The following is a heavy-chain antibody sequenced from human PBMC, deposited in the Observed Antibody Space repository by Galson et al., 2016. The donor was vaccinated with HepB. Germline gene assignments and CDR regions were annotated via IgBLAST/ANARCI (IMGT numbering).Heavy chain of an antibody. D-gene: IGHD2-21*02. CDR3: LGGYCGGDGYMRGYYYNGLDG. J-gene: IGHJ6*02. Sequence: SETLSLTCSVSEASIRFRNYDWGWIRQPPGTGLEWIGTITGTGRTSYNPSLKSRVTVSIDTSKRQFSLKLKSVTGADTAFYYRLGGYCGGDGYMRGYYYNGLDGWGQGTSVTVSS. CDR2: ITGTGRT. CDR1: EASIRFRNYD. V-gene: IGHV4-39*07.